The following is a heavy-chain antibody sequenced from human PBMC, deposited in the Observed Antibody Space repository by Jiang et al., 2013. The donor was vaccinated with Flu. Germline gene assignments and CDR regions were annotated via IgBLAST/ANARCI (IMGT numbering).Heavy chain of an antibody. V-gene: IGHV6-1*01. CDR1: GDSVSRNNVA. Sequence: SQTLSLTCAISGDSVSRNNVAWNWVRQSPARGLEWLGRVYYRSKWYNDYAVSVKSRIIINPDTSKNEFSLQVNSVTPEDTGMYFCAREFGLAVAGTTPRFDYWAEGVLVNVSS. CDR2: VYYRSKWYN. D-gene: IGHD6-19*01. CDR3: AREFGLAVAGTTPRFDY. J-gene: IGHJ4*02.